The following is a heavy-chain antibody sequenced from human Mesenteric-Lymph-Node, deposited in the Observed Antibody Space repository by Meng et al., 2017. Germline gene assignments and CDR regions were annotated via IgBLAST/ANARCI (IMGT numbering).Heavy chain of an antibody. Sequence: SVQVSCKASGGTFSSYAISWVRHAPGQGLEWMGGIIPIFGTANYAQKFQGRVTITADKSTSTAYMELSSLRSEDTAVYYCARGEVAATWVIPDGAFDIWGQGTMVTVSS. D-gene: IGHD2-15*01. CDR1: GGTFSSYA. CDR2: IIPIFGTA. V-gene: IGHV1-69*06. CDR3: ARGEVAATWVIPDGAFDI. J-gene: IGHJ3*02.